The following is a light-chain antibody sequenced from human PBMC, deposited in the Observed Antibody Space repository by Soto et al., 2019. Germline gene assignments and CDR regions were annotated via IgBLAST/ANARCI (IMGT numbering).Light chain of an antibody. J-gene: IGKJ5*01. CDR2: AAS. Sequence: DIQMTQSPSSVSAPVGDRVTITCRASQDISTWLAWYQQKPGKAPKLLIYAASSLFSGVPSRFSGSGSGTDFTLTISSLQPEDFATYYCQQADSLPLVTFGQGTRLDLK. CDR1: QDISTW. CDR3: QQADSLPLVT. V-gene: IGKV1-12*01.